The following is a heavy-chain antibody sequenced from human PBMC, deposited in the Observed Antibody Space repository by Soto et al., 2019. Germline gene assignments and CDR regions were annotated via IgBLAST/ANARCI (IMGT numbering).Heavy chain of an antibody. Sequence: GGSLRLSCAASGFTVSSTCLTWVRQSPGKGLEWVAILYTGTDTVYADSVKGRFTISRDSSKNTFYLQMNSLRAEDTAMYFCARSRYTGTYYGRFLDSWGQGSLVTVTS. CDR1: GFTVSSTC. V-gene: IGHV3-53*01. CDR2: LYTGTDT. J-gene: IGHJ4*02. D-gene: IGHD1-26*01. CDR3: ARSRYTGTYYGRFLDS.